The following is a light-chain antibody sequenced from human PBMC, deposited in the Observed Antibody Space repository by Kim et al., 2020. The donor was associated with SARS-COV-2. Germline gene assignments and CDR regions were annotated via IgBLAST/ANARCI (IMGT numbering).Light chain of an antibody. Sequence: VSPGERATLSCRASQRINSNLGWYQQKPGQAPRLLIYGASARATGIPARFSGSGSGTEFTLTISSLQSEDFAVYYCQRYNNWPQTFGQGTKVDIK. CDR1: QRINSN. J-gene: IGKJ1*01. CDR3: QRYNNWPQT. CDR2: GAS. V-gene: IGKV3-15*01.